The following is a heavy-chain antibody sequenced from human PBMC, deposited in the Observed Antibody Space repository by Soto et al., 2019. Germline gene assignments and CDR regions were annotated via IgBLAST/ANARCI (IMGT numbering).Heavy chain of an antibody. V-gene: IGHV3-30-3*01. D-gene: IGHD6-13*01. CDR2: ISYDGSNK. CDR1: GFTFSSYA. CDR3: ARPHSSSWTGSLY. Sequence: PSQTLSLSCAASGFTFSSYAMHWVRQAPGKGLEWVAVISYDGSNKYYADSVKGRFTISRDNSKNTLYLQMNSLRAEDTAVYYCARPHSSSWTGSLYWGQGTLVTVSS. J-gene: IGHJ4*02.